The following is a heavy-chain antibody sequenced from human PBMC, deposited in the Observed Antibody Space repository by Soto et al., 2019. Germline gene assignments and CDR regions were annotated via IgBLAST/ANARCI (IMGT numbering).Heavy chain of an antibody. CDR2: ISYDENNK. J-gene: IGHJ4*02. Sequence: QVQLVESGGGVVQPGRSLRLSCAASGFTFSSYGMNWVRQAPGKGLERVAVISYDENNKYYADSVKGRFTISRDNSKNTLYLQMNSLRAEDTAVYYCAKVLTGDLDYWGQGTLVTVSS. V-gene: IGHV3-30*18. CDR1: GFTFSSYG. D-gene: IGHD7-27*01. CDR3: AKVLTGDLDY.